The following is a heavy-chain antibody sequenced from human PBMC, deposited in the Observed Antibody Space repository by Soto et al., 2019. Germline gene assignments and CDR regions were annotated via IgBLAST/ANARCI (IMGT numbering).Heavy chain of an antibody. CDR2: IGTAGDT. D-gene: IGHD5-18*01. J-gene: IGHJ4*02. CDR1: GFTFSSYD. V-gene: IGHV3-13*01. CDR3: AKGGVWLWLRY. Sequence: EVQLVESGGGLVQPGGSLRLSCAASGFTFSSYDMHWVRQATGKGLEWVSAIGTAGDTYYPGSVKGRFTISRDNSKNTLYLQMNSLRAEDTAVYYCAKGGVWLWLRYWGQGTLVTVSS.